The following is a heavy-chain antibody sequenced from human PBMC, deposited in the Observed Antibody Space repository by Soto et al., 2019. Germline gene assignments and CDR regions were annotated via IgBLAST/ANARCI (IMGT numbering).Heavy chain of an antibody. J-gene: IGHJ6*02. Sequence: PSQTLSLTCVISGDSVSSNSAAWNWIRQSPSRGLEWLGRTYYRSKWYNDYAVSVKSRITINPDTSKNQFSLQLNSVTPEDTAVYYCARGVDIVATIENNYYYYGMDVWGQGTTVTVSS. V-gene: IGHV6-1*01. D-gene: IGHD5-12*01. CDR2: TYYRSKWYN. CDR3: ARGVDIVATIENNYYYYGMDV. CDR1: GDSVSSNSAA.